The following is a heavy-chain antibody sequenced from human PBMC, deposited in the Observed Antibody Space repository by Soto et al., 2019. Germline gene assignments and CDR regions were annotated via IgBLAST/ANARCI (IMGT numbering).Heavy chain of an antibody. Sequence: GGSLRLSCAASGFTFSSYGMHWVRQAPGKGLEWVAVISYDGSNKYYADSVKDRFTISRDNSKNTLYLQMNSLRAEDTAVYYCARGWIQLWSHFQHWGQGTLVTVSS. V-gene: IGHV3-30*03. CDR2: ISYDGSNK. CDR3: ARGWIQLWSHFQH. J-gene: IGHJ1*01. D-gene: IGHD5-18*01. CDR1: GFTFSSYG.